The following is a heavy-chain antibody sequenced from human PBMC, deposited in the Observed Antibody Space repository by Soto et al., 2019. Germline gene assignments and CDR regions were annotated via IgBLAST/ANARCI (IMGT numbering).Heavy chain of an antibody. CDR3: ARGITVTGLDYYYYGMDV. D-gene: IGHD4-4*01. V-gene: IGHV4-39*01. CDR2: IYYSGST. J-gene: IGHJ6*04. CDR1: GGSISSSSYY. Sequence: SQTLSLTFTVSGGSISSSSYYWGWIRQPPGKGLEWIGSIYYSGSTYYNPSLKSRVTISVDTSKNQFSLKMSSVTAADTAVYYCARGITVTGLDYYYYGMDVWGKGTT.